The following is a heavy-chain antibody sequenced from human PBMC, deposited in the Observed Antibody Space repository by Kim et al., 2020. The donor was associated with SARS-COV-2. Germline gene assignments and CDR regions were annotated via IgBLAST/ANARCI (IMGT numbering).Heavy chain of an antibody. CDR3: ATPQSGPGDAFDI. J-gene: IGHJ3*02. Sequence: YAQKRQGRVTMTTDKTTSTTYMELRSLRSDDTAVYYCATPQSGPGDAFDIWGQGTMVTVSS. V-gene: IGHV1-18*01. D-gene: IGHD5-12*01.